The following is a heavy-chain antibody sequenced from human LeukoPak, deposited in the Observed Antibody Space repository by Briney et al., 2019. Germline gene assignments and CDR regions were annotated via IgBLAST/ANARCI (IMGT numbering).Heavy chain of an antibody. CDR1: GGSINSYY. Sequence: PSETLSLTCTVSGGSINSYYWSWIRQPPGKGLEWIGYIYYSGTTIYNPSLKSRVTISVDTSKSQFSLKLSFVTTADTALYYCARVAYSTPGYYYMDGWGKGTTVTV. J-gene: IGHJ6*03. CDR3: ARVAYSTPGYYYMDG. CDR2: IYYSGTT. V-gene: IGHV4-59*01. D-gene: IGHD4-11*01.